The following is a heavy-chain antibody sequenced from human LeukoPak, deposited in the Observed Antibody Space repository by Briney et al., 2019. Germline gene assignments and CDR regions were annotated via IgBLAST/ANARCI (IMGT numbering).Heavy chain of an antibody. CDR3: AGHGGNWEFGDYFDY. CDR1: GGSLSSYY. Sequence: PSETLSLTCTVSGGSLSSYYWSWIRQPPGNGLEWIGYIYYSGSTNYNPSLKSRVTISVDTSKNQFSLKLSSVTAADTAVYYCAGHGGNWEFGDYFDYWGQGTLVTVSS. J-gene: IGHJ4*02. D-gene: IGHD3-10*01. CDR2: IYYSGST. V-gene: IGHV4-59*08.